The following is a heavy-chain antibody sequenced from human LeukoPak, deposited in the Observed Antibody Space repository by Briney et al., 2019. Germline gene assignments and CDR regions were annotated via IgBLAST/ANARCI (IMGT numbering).Heavy chain of an antibody. CDR3: ARALQVDYYDSMGY. Sequence: GGSLRLSCAASGFTFSSYSMNWVRQAPGKGLEWVSYISSSSSTIYYADSVKGRFTISRDNAKNSLYLQMNSLRAEDTAVYYCARALQVDYYDSMGYWGQGTLVTVSS. J-gene: IGHJ4*02. CDR2: ISSSSSTI. D-gene: IGHD3-22*01. CDR1: GFTFSSYS. V-gene: IGHV3-48*01.